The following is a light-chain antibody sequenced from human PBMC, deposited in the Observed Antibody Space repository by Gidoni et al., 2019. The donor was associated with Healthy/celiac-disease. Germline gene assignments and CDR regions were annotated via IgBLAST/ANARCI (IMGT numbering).Light chain of an antibody. J-gene: IGKJ2*01. CDR1: QDISNY. CDR3: QQYDNRPGPYT. V-gene: IGKV1-33*01. Sequence: DIQMTQSPSSLSASVGDRVTITCQASQDISNYLNWYQQKPGKAPKPLIYDASNLETGVPSRFSGSGSGTDFTFTISSLQPEDIATYYCQQYDNRPGPYTFGQGTKLEIK. CDR2: DAS.